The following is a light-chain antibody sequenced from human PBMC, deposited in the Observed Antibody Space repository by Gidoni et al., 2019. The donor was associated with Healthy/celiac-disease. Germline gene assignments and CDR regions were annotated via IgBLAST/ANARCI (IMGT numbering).Light chain of an antibody. CDR3: QQYGSSPLT. J-gene: IGKJ4*01. V-gene: IGKV3-20*01. CDR2: GAS. Sequence: EIVLTQSPGTLSLSPGARATLSCRASQSVSSSYLAWYQQKPGQAPRLLLDGASSRATGIPDRFSGSGSGTDFTLTISRLEPEDFAVYYCQQYGSSPLTFGGGTKVEIK. CDR1: QSVSSSY.